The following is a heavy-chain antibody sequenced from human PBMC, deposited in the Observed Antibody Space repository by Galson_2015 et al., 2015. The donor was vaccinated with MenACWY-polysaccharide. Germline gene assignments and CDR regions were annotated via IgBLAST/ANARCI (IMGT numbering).Heavy chain of an antibody. V-gene: IGHV3-23*01. CDR2: ISGSGRSI. J-gene: IGHJ4*02. Sequence: SLRLSCAASGFTPTTYAMSWVRQAPGKGLEWVSGISGSGRSIYYADSVKGRFTISRDYAKNTLYLQMSGLRVEDTAVYYCAEDQSVGSKDAPFDYWGQGTLVTVSS. CDR1: GFTPTTYA. D-gene: IGHD2-2*01. CDR3: AEDQSVGSKDAPFDY.